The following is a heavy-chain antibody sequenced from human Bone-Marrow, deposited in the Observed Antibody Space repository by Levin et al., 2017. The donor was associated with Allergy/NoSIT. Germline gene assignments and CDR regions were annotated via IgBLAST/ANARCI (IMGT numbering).Heavy chain of an antibody. V-gene: IGHV3-33*01. Sequence: GGSLRLSCAASGFTFSSYGMHWVRQAPGKGLEWVAVIWYDGSNKYYADSVKGRFTISRDNSKNTLYLQMNSLRAEDTAVYYCAREIVVVVAATLYYYYGMDGWGQGTTVTVSS. J-gene: IGHJ6*02. CDR2: IWYDGSNK. CDR3: AREIVVVVAATLYYYYGMDG. D-gene: IGHD2-15*01. CDR1: GFTFSSYG.